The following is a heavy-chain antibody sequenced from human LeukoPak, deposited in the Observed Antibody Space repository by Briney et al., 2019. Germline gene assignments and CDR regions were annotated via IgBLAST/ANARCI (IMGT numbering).Heavy chain of an antibody. D-gene: IGHD6-19*01. CDR1: GGSITSYY. CDR2: IYYSGST. Sequence: PSETLSLTCTVSGGSITSYYWSWIRQSPGKGLEWIGNIYYSGSTNYNPSLKSRVIISVDTSKNQFSLKLSSVTAADTAVYYCARHDSPYTSGCPFDYWGQGTLVTVSS. CDR3: ARHDSPYTSGCPFDY. J-gene: IGHJ4*02. V-gene: IGHV4-59*08.